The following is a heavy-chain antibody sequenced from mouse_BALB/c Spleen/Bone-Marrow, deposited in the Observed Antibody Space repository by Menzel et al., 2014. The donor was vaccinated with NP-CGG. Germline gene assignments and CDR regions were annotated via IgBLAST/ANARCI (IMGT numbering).Heavy chain of an antibody. CDR1: GYTFSSYW. V-gene: IGHV1-9*01. CDR3: ASGYDTMDY. Sequence: VQLQQSGAELMKPGASVKISCKATGYTFSSYWIEWVKQRPGHGLEWIGEILPGSGSIKYNEKFKGKATFTADTSSNTAYMQLSSLTSEDSAVYYCASGYDTMDYWGQGASVTVSS. CDR2: ILPGSGSI. J-gene: IGHJ4*01.